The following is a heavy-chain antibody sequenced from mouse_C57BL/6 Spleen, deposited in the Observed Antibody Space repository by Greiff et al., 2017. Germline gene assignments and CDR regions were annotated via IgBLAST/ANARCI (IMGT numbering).Heavy chain of an antibody. J-gene: IGHJ2*01. CDR3: ARDYYGRSGGY. Sequence: QVQLQQSGAELVKPGASVKLSCKASGYTFTSYWMHWVKQRPGQGLEWIGMIHPNSGSTNYNAKFKSKATLTVDKSSSTAYMQLSSRTSEDSAVYYCARDYYGRSGGYWGQGTTLTVAS. D-gene: IGHD1-1*01. CDR1: GYTFTSYW. CDR2: IHPNSGST. V-gene: IGHV1-64*01.